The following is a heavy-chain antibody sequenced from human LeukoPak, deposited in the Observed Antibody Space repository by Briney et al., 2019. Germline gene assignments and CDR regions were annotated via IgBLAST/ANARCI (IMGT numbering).Heavy chain of an antibody. V-gene: IGHV4-34*01. J-gene: IGHJ6*03. D-gene: IGHD3-10*01. CDR2: INHSGST. Sequence: SETLSLTCAVYGGSFSGYYWSWIRQPPGKGLERIGEINHSGSTNYDPSLKSRVTISVDTSKNQFSLKLSSVTAAHTAVYYCARKGGYYYGSGSYSRNYYMDVWGKGTTVTVSS. CDR1: GGSFSGYY. CDR3: ARKGGYYYGSGSYSRNYYMDV.